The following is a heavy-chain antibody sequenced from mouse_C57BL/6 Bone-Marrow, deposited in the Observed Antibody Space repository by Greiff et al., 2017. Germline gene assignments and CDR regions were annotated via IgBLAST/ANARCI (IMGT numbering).Heavy chain of an antibody. J-gene: IGHJ4*01. D-gene: IGHD1-1*01. CDR2: IYPRSGNT. V-gene: IGHV1-81*01. CDR1: GYTFTSYG. Sequence: QVQLQQSGAELARPGASVKLSCKASGYTFTSYGISWVKQRTGQGLEWIGEIYPRSGNTYYNEKFKGKATLTADKSSSTAYMELRSLTSEDSAVYFCAKVRVYYGWDYARDYWGQGTSVTVSS. CDR3: AKVRVYYGWDYARDY.